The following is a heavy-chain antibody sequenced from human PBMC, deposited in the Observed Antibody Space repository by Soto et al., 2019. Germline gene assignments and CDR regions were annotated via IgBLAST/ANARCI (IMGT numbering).Heavy chain of an antibody. CDR3: ARYPSEDGGNFEGWFDS. D-gene: IGHD2-21*02. J-gene: IGHJ5*01. CDR2: IIPIFGTT. V-gene: IGHV1-69*06. Sequence: QVQLVQSGDGVKKPGSSVKVSCKASGVTFSTYAIGWVRQAPGQGLEWMGGIIPIFGTTNYAPKFQGRVKITADKSTTTAYMELSSLRSEDTAVYYCARYPSEDGGNFEGWFDSWGQGTLVTVSS. CDR1: GVTFSTYA.